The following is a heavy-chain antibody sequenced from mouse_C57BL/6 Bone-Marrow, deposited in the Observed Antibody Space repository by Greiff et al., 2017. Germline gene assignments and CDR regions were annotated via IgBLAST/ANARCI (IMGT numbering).Heavy chain of an antibody. D-gene: IGHD2-5*01. CDR2: IYPGSGST. CDR1: GYTFTSYW. Sequence: QVQLQQPGAELVKPGASVKMSCKASGYTFTSYWITWVKQRPGQGLEWIGVIYPGSGSTNYNEKFKSKATLTVDTSSSTAYMQLSSLTSEDSAFDDCARPYCSNYWYFDVWGTGTTVTVSS. V-gene: IGHV1-55*01. J-gene: IGHJ1*03. CDR3: ARPYCSNYWYFDV.